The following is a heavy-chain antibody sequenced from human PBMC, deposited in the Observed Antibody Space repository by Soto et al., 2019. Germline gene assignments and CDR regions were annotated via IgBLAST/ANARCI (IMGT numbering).Heavy chain of an antibody. CDR3: ARPRISSSSGAMDV. V-gene: IGHV4-39*01. J-gene: IGHJ6*02. Sequence: PSETLSLTCTVSGGSISSSSYYWGWIRQPPGKGLEWIGSIYYSGSTYYNPSLKSRVTISVDTSKNQFSLKLSSVTAADTAVYYCARPRISSSSGAMDVWGQGTTVTASS. D-gene: IGHD6-6*01. CDR1: GGSISSSSYY. CDR2: IYYSGST.